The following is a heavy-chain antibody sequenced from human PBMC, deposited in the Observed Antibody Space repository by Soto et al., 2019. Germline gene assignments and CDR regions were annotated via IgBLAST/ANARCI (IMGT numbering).Heavy chain of an antibody. CDR2: INPTNGGT. Sequence: QVQLVQSGAEVKKPGASVKVSCKASGYTFTSFYMHWVRQAPGQGLEWMGIINPTNGGTTYAQRFQGRVTMTRDTSTSTVYMELSSLRSEDTAVYYCARDSTLAYWGQGTLVTVSS. CDR1: GYTFTSFY. J-gene: IGHJ4*02. CDR3: ARDSTLAY. V-gene: IGHV1-46*01.